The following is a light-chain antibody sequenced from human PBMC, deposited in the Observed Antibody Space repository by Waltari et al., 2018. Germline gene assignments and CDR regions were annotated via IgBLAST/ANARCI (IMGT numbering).Light chain of an antibody. CDR1: SSHPGEGHH. V-gene: IGLV1-40*01. J-gene: IGLJ2*01. CDR3: QSFDSRLSDGVV. CDR2: GNN. Sequence: QSVLTQPPSVSGTPGQRVTISCTWSSSHPGEGHHVHWYQQIPGTAPKLPIFGNNNRPSGVPDRFSGSKSGSSASLAITGLQAEDEGDYYCQSFDSRLSDGVVFGGGTKVTVL.